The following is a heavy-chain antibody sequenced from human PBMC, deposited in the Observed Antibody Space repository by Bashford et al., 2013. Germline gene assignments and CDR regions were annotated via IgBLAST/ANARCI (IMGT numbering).Heavy chain of an antibody. J-gene: IGHJ6*02. Sequence: ASVKVSCKASGYIFITNYIHWVREAPGQGLQWMGWINPNTGGTRYAREFQGRVTMTSDTPTSTGYIELSKLRSDDTAIYYCTRAGGTGIYYDGMDVWGQGPRSPSP. V-gene: IGHV1-2*02. D-gene: IGHD3/OR15-3a*01. CDR1: GYIFITNY. CDR3: TRAGGTGIYYDGMDV. CDR2: INPNTGGT.